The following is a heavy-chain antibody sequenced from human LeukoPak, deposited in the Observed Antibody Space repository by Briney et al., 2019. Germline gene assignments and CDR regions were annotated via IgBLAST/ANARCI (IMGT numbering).Heavy chain of an antibody. V-gene: IGHV3-73*01. J-gene: IGHJ4*02. CDR3: TRNWDYSDFFDY. CDR2: IRSKANTYAT. Sequence: PGGSLRLSCAASGFTFNSYWMHWVRQTSGKGLEWVGRIRSKANTYATAYAASVKGRFTISRDESKNTAYLEMNSLKIEDTAVYYCTRNWDYSDFFDYWGQGTLVTVSS. CDR1: GFTFNSYW. D-gene: IGHD4-11*01.